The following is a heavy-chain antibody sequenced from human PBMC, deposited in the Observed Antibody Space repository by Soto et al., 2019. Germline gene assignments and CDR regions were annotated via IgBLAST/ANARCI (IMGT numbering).Heavy chain of an antibody. CDR2: IYYSGST. CDR3: ARGYYYGSGSYYKWFDY. Sequence: SETLSLTCTVSGGSISSYYWSWIRQPPGKRLEWIGYIYYSGSTNYNPYLKSRVTITVDTSKNQFSLKLSSVTAADTAVYYCARGYYYGSGSYYKWFDYWGQGTLVTVSS. D-gene: IGHD3-10*01. CDR1: GGSISSYY. V-gene: IGHV4-59*01. J-gene: IGHJ4*02.